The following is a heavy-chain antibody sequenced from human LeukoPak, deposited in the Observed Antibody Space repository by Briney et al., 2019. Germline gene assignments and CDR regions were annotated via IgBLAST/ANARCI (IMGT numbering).Heavy chain of an antibody. V-gene: IGHV3-49*03. Sequence: GGSLRLSCTASGFTISAYAMSWFRQAQGKGPVWVGFIRSKPDGGTTEYAASVQGRFTISRDESKNIAYLQMHSLKTEDTAVYYCTRNIWCDYWGQGTLVTVSS. CDR1: GFTISAYA. CDR3: TRNIWCDY. CDR2: IRSKPDGGTT. J-gene: IGHJ4*02. D-gene: IGHD4/OR15-4a*01.